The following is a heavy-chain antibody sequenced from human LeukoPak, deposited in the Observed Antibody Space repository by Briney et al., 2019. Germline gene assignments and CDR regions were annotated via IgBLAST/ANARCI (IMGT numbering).Heavy chain of an antibody. CDR1: GYTFTSYG. Sequence: ASVKVSCKASGYTFTSYGISWVRQAPGQELEWMGWISAYSGNTNYAQKLQGRVTMTTDTSTSTAYMELRSLRSDDTAVYYRARAAMTVPDTRCFHLWGQGTLVTVSS. CDR3: ARAAMTVPDTRCFHL. CDR2: ISAYSGNT. V-gene: IGHV1-18*01. J-gene: IGHJ1*01. D-gene: IGHD6-19*01.